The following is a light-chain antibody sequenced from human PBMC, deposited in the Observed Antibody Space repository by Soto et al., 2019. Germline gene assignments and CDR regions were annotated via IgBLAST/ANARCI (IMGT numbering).Light chain of an antibody. Sequence: EIVLTQSPATLSLSPGGRATLSCRASHSISTYLGWYQQRPGQAPRLLIYDASSRATGIPARFSGSGSGTDFTHTISTIRREDFAVYYGYQRTHWPSFGQGTRVEIK. V-gene: IGKV3-11*01. CDR2: DAS. J-gene: IGKJ5*01. CDR1: HSISTY. CDR3: YQRTHWPS.